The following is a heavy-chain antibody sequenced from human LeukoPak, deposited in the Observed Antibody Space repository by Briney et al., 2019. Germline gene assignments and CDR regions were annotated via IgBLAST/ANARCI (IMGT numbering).Heavy chain of an antibody. CDR1: GGSISSSSYY. CDR3: ARAMGVDYMDV. CDR2: IYYSGST. Sequence: TPSETLSLTCTVYGGSISSSSYYWGWIRQPPGKGLEWIGSIYYSGSTNYNPSLKSRVTISVDTSKNQFSLKLSSVTAADTAVYYCARAMGVDYMDVWGKGTTVTLSS. V-gene: IGHV4-39*07. D-gene: IGHD3-16*01. J-gene: IGHJ6*03.